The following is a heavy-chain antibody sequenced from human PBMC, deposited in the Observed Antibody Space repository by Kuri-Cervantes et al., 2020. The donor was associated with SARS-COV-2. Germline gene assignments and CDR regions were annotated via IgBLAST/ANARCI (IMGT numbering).Heavy chain of an antibody. V-gene: IGHV5-51*01. CDR3: ARNHDWPLPYDAFDI. CDR1: GYSSTSYW. Sequence: GESLKISCKGSGYSSTSYWIGWVRQMPGKGLEWMGIIYPGDSDTRYSPSFQGQVTISADKSISTAYLQWSSLKASDTAMYYCARNHDWPLPYDAFDIWGQGTMVTFSS. J-gene: IGHJ3*02. D-gene: IGHD3-9*01. CDR2: IYPGDSDT.